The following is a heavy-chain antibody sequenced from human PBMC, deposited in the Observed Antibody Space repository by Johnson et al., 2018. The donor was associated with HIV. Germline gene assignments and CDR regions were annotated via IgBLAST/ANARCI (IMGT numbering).Heavy chain of an antibody. CDR3: ARDFSLVGGWSPFDI. CDR2: IGTTGDT. V-gene: IGHV3-13*01. CDR1: GFTFSNYD. J-gene: IGHJ3*02. Sequence: VQLVESGGGLVQPGGSLRLSCAASGFTFSNYDMHWVRQATGKRLEWVSGIGTTGDTFFLDSVKGRFTISRDNSKNTLSLQMNSLRAEDTAVYYCARDFSLVGGWSPFDIWGQGTMVTVSS. D-gene: IGHD6-19*01.